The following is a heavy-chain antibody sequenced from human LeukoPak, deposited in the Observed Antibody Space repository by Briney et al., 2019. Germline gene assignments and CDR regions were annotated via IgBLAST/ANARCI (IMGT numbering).Heavy chain of an antibody. V-gene: IGHV1-18*01. Sequence: GASVKVSCEASGYTFTSYGISWVRQAPGQGLEWMGWISAYNGNTNYAQKLQGRVTMTTDTSTSTAYMELRSLRSDDTAVYYCARDSPRYFDWLLDYWGQGTLVTVSS. D-gene: IGHD3-9*01. CDR1: GYTFTSYG. CDR3: ARDSPRYFDWLLDY. CDR2: ISAYNGNT. J-gene: IGHJ4*02.